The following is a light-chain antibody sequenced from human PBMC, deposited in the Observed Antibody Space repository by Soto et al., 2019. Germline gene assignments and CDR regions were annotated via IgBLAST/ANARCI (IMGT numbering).Light chain of an antibody. Sequence: QTVVTQPPSASGTPGQRVTISCSGSSSNIGSNTVNWYQQLPGTAPKVLIYSNNQRPSGVPDRFSGSKSGTSASLAISGLQSEDEAHYYCAAWDASVNGHVVFGGGTKVTVL. CDR1: SSNIGSNT. V-gene: IGLV1-44*01. CDR2: SNN. CDR3: AAWDASVNGHVV. J-gene: IGLJ2*01.